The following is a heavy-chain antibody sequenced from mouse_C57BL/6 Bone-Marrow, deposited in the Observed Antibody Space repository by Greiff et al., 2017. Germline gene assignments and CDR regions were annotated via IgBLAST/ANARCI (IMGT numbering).Heavy chain of an antibody. CDR2: INPNNGGT. J-gene: IGHJ2*01. CDR1: GYTFTDYY. Sequence: VQLQQSGPELVKPGASVKISCKASGYTFTDYYMNWVKQSHGKSLEWIGDINPNNGGTSYNQKFKGKATLTVDKSSSTAYMELRSLTSEDSAVYYCARCPQLRLHFDYWGQGTTLTVSS. D-gene: IGHD3-2*02. V-gene: IGHV1-26*01. CDR3: ARCPQLRLHFDY.